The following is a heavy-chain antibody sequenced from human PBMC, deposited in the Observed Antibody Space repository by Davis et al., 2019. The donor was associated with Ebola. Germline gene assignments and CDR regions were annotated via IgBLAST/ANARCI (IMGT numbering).Heavy chain of an antibody. V-gene: IGHV4-39*01. CDR3: AGGHSYGSMVYAMDV. J-gene: IGHJ6*02. CDR2: IYYSALT. CDR1: ADSTSSISYY. D-gene: IGHD5-18*01. Sequence: LRLSRTVSADSTSSISYYCGRPLQPPGKGLQWTGHIYYSALTYYNPSLKSLVTISVDSSKNQFSLKLNSVTAAATAVYYCAGGHSYGSMVYAMDVWGQGTTVTVSS.